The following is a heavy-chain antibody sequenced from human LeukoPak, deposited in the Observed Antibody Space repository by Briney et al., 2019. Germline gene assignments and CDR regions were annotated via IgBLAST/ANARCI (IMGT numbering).Heavy chain of an antibody. CDR2: FFYRGNN. D-gene: IGHD1-26*01. J-gene: IGHJ4*02. CDR3: AREGEVGATAYYFDY. CDR1: GGSISSNY. Sequence: SETLSLTCTVSGGSISSNYWSWIRQPPGKGLEWIGYFFYRGNNNYNPSLKSRVTISVDKSKNQFSLKLSSVTAADTAVYYCAREGEVGATAYYFDYWGQGTLVTVSS. V-gene: IGHV4-59*12.